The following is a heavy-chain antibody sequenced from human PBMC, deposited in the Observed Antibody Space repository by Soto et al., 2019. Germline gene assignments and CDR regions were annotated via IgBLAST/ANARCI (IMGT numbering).Heavy chain of an antibody. CDR2: IKQDGTEK. CDR1: GFTFSNYC. CDR3: ASVAI. Sequence: EVQLVESGGGLVQPWGSLRLSCAASGFTFSNYCMSWVRQAPGKGLEWVANIKQDGTEKNYVDSVRGRFNISRDNAKNSLDLQLNILTAEDTAVYYCASVAIWGQGTLVTVSS. V-gene: IGHV3-7*01. D-gene: IGHD5-12*01. J-gene: IGHJ4*02.